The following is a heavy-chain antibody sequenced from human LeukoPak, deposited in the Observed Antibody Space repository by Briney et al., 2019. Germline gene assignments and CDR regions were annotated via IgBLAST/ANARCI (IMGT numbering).Heavy chain of an antibody. CDR2: LSISGATT. D-gene: IGHD3-22*01. CDR3: AKDLLSGYYDSSGYQYFDY. CDR1: GFTFSNYA. V-gene: IGHV3-23*01. J-gene: IGHJ4*02. Sequence: GGSLRLSCAASGFTFSNYAMSWVRQAPGKGLEWVSSLSISGATTYYADSVKGRFTISRDNSKNTLYLQMNSLRAEDTAVYYCAKDLLSGYYDSSGYQYFDYWGQGTLVTVSS.